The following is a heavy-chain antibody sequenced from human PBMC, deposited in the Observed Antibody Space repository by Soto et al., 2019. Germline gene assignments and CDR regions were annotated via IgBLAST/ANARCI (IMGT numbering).Heavy chain of an antibody. D-gene: IGHD3-3*01. CDR2: MNPNSGNT. CDR1: GYTFTSYD. CDR3: ARGRTTYYDFWSGYYDYYYYYYMDV. Sequence: GASVKVSCKASGYTFTSYDINWVRQATGQGLEWMGWMNPNSGNTGYAQKFQGRVTMTRNTSISTAYMEPSSPRSEGTAVYYCARGRTTYYDFWSGYYDYYYYYYMDVWGKGTTVTVSS. J-gene: IGHJ6*03. V-gene: IGHV1-8*01.